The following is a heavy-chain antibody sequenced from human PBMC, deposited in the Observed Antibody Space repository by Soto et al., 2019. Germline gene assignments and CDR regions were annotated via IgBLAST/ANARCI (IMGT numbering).Heavy chain of an antibody. V-gene: IGHV4-59*01. J-gene: IGHJ4*02. CDR1: GDSISTFY. CDR3: ARQRGNYFDY. D-gene: IGHD3-10*01. CDR2: IYYTGST. Sequence: PSDPLCITFTVSGDSISTFYWSWIRQPPGKGLEWIGYIYYTGSTNYNPSLKSRVTMSVDTSKKQFSLKLSSVTAADTAVYYCARQRGNYFDYWGQGTLVTVSS.